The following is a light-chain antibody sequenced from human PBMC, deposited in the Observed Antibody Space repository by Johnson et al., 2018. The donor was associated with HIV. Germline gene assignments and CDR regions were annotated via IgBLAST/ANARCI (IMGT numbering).Light chain of an antibody. CDR2: SNN. J-gene: IGLJ1*01. CDR3: GTWASSLSAYV. Sequence: QSVLTQPPSVSAAPGQKVTISCSGSSSNIGTNFVSWYQQFPGTAPKVLIYSNNQRHLGVPDRFSGSKSGTSASLAIRGLQLEDVADYYCGTWASSLSAYVFGTGTKVTVL. V-gene: IGLV1-51*02. CDR1: SSNIGTNF.